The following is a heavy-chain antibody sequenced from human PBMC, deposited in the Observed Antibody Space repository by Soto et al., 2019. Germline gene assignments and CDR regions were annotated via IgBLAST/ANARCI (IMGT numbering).Heavy chain of an antibody. CDR2: IWYDGSNK. D-gene: IGHD6-13*01. V-gene: IGHV3-33*01. Sequence: QVQLVESGGGVVQPGRSLRLSCAASGFTFSSYGMHWVRQAPGKGLEWVAVIWYDGSNKYYADSVKGRFTISRDNSKNTLYLQMNSLRAEDTAVYYCARDGDGGSCTFDYWGQGTLVTVSS. J-gene: IGHJ4*02. CDR3: ARDGDGGSCTFDY. CDR1: GFTFSSYG.